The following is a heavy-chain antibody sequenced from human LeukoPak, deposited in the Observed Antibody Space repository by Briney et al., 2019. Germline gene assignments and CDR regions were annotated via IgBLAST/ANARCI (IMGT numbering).Heavy chain of an antibody. CDR2: MSYDGSNK. J-gene: IGHJ4*02. CDR3: ARSYDSSSWYLPFDY. Sequence: GGSLRLSCAASGFTFSAYAMYWVRQAPGKGLEWVTLMSYDGSNKYYADSVKGRFTISRDTSKSALYLQMNSLRTEDTAVYFCARSYDSSSWYLPFDYWGQGTLVTVSS. D-gene: IGHD6-13*01. CDR1: GFTFSAYA. V-gene: IGHV3-30*04.